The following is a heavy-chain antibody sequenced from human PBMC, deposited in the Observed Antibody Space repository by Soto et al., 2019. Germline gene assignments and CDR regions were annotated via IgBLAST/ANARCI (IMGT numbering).Heavy chain of an antibody. CDR3: ARRGLLLWFGELFHDAFGI. Sequence: ASAKLSCKASGYTFTSYGISCVRQAPGQGLEWMGWISAYNGNTNYAQKLQGRVTMTTDTSTSTAYMELRSLRSDDTAVYYCARRGLLLWFGELFHDAFGIWGQGTMVTVS. V-gene: IGHV1-18*01. D-gene: IGHD3-10*01. CDR1: GYTFTSYG. CDR2: ISAYNGNT. J-gene: IGHJ3*02.